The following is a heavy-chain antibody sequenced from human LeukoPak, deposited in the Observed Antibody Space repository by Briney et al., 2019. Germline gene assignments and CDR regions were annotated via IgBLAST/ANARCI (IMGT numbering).Heavy chain of an antibody. CDR2: IYYSGST. Sequence: SETLSLTCTVSGGSISSYHWCWIRQPPGKGLEWIGFIYYSGSTNYNPSLKSRVTISVDTSKNQVSLKLSSVTAADTAVYYCATSLSVTTGGYFDYWGQGTLVTVSS. D-gene: IGHD4-17*01. CDR3: ATSLSVTTGGYFDY. CDR1: GGSISSYH. V-gene: IGHV4-59*08. J-gene: IGHJ4*02.